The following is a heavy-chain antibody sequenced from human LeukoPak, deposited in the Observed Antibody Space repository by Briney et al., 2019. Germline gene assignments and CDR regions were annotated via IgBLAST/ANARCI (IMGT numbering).Heavy chain of an antibody. J-gene: IGHJ5*02. CDR1: GGSFSGYY. CDR3: ARWMAVVVIARAARFDP. Sequence: PSETLSLTCAVYGGSFSGYYWSWIRQPPGKGLEWIGEINHSGSTNYNPSLKSRVTISVDTSKNQFSLKLSSVTAADTAVYYCARWMAVVVIARAARFDPWGQGTLVTVSS. CDR2: INHSGST. D-gene: IGHD2-21*01. V-gene: IGHV4-34*01.